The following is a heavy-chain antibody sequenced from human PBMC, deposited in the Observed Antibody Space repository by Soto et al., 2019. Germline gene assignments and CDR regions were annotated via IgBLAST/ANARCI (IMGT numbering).Heavy chain of an antibody. Sequence: QVQLQESGPGLVKPSQTLSLTCTVSGGSVSGGGYYWSWIRQLPGKGLEWIGYIYHTGSTFYNPSLKSRVNIFLDKSKSQFSLKLASVTAADTAIYYCAGSSARSIFDYWGQGSLVTVSS. D-gene: IGHD6-25*01. CDR3: AGSSARSIFDY. J-gene: IGHJ4*02. CDR2: IYHTGST. V-gene: IGHV4-31*03. CDR1: GGSVSGGGYY.